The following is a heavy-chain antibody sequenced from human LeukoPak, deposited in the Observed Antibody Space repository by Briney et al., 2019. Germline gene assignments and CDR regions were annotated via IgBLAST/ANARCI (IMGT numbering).Heavy chain of an antibody. CDR3: ARGDYGGNSDY. Sequence: PGGSLRLSCAASGFTFSSYGMHWVRQAPGKGLEWVAVISYDGSNKYYADSVKGRFTISRDNAKNTLYLQMNSLSAEDTAVYYCARGDYGGNSDYWGQGTLVTVSS. CDR1: GFTFSSYG. V-gene: IGHV3-30*03. J-gene: IGHJ4*02. D-gene: IGHD4-23*01. CDR2: ISYDGSNK.